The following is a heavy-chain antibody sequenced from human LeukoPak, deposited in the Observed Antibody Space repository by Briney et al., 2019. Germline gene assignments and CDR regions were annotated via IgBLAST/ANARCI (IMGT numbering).Heavy chain of an antibody. Sequence: RGSLRLSCAASGFTFSSYAMSWVRQAPGKGLEWVSAISGSGGGTYYADSVKGRFTISRDNSKNTLYLQMDSLTPRDTAVYYFAKDRFLRQYQLLDFGYWGKGTMVTASS. CDR3: AKDRFLRQYQLLDFGY. J-gene: IGHJ4*02. V-gene: IGHV3-23*01. CDR2: ISGSGGGT. D-gene: IGHD2-2*01. CDR1: GFTFSSYA.